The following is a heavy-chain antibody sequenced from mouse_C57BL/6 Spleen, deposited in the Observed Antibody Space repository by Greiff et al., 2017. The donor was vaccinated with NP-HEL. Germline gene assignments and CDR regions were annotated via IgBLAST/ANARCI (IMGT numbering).Heavy chain of an antibody. V-gene: IGHV1-78*01. D-gene: IGHD2-4*01. CDR2: IYPRDGST. CDR1: GYTFTDHT. CDR3: AKISYDYDEDYYAMDY. Sequence: QVQLQQSDAELVKPGASVNISCKVSGYTFTDHTIHWMKQRPEQGLEWIGYIYPRDGSTKYNEKFKGKATLTADKSSSTAYMQLNSLTSEDSAVYFCAKISYDYDEDYYAMDYWGQGTSVTVSS. J-gene: IGHJ4*01.